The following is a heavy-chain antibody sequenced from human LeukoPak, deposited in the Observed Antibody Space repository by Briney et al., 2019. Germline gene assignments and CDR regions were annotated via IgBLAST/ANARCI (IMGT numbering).Heavy chain of an antibody. CDR3: ARGPHERSGYPDD. V-gene: IGHV1-2*02. D-gene: IGHD3-22*01. J-gene: IGHJ4*02. CDR2: INPNSGINPNSGGT. CDR1: GYTFTGYY. Sequence: ASVKVSCKASGYTFTGYYMHWVRQAPGQGLEWMGWINPNSGINPNSGGTNYAQKFQGRVTMTRDTSISTAYMELRSLRSDDTAVYYCARGPHERSGYPDDWGQGTLVTVSS.